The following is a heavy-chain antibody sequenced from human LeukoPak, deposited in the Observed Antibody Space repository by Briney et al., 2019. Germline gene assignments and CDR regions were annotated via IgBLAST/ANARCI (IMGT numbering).Heavy chain of an antibody. Sequence: GRSVKVSCKASGYTFTSYGISWVRQAPGQGLEWMGGIIAIFGTANYAQKFQGRVTITADESTSTAYMELSSLRSEDTAVYYCARSQGSSSWYRSGFDYWGQGTLVTVSS. CDR1: GYTFTSYG. CDR3: ARSQGSSSWYRSGFDY. J-gene: IGHJ4*02. V-gene: IGHV1-69*13. D-gene: IGHD6-13*01. CDR2: IIAIFGTA.